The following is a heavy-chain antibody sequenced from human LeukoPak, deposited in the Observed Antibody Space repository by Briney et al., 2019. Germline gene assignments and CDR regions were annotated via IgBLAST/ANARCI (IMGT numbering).Heavy chain of an antibody. V-gene: IGHV4-38-2*01. J-gene: IGHJ4*02. Sequence: PSETLSLTCAVSGYSISSGYYWGWIRQPPGKGLEWIGSIYHSGRTYYNPSLKSRVTISVDTSKNQFSLKLSSVTAADTAVYYCASPFHWGQGTLVTVSS. CDR3: ASPFH. CDR1: GYSISSGYY. CDR2: IYHSGRT.